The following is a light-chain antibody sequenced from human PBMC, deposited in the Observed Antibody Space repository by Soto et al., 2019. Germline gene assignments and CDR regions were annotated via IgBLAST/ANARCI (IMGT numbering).Light chain of an antibody. CDR2: EVI. V-gene: IGLV2-23*02. CDR1: NSDIGSYNL. Sequence: SVLTQPASVSGSPGQSITISCTGSNSDIGSYNLVSWYQHHPGKAPKLMISEVIKRPSGVSNRFSGSKSGNTASLTISGLQAEDEADYYCCSYAGSSIFVFGGGTKLTVL. CDR3: CSYAGSSIFV. J-gene: IGLJ2*01.